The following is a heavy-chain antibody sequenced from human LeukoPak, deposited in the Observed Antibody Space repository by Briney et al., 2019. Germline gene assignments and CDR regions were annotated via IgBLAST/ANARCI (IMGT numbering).Heavy chain of an antibody. CDR3: ARTVAGVDY. J-gene: IGHJ4*02. CDR2: ISSSSSYT. V-gene: IGHV3-11*06. Sequence: GGSLRLSCAASGFTFSDYYMSWIRQAPGKGLEWVSYISSSSSYTNYADSVKGRFTISRDNAKNSLYLQMNSLGAEDTAVYYCARTVAGVDYWGQGTLVTVSS. CDR1: GFTFSDYY. D-gene: IGHD6-19*01.